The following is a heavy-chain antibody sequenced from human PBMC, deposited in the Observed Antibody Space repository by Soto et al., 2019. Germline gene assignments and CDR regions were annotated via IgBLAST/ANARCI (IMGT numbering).Heavy chain of an antibody. CDR3: ASTSIAAAGKDYNWFDP. CDR2: IYPGDSDT. CDR1: GYSFTNYW. D-gene: IGHD6-13*01. Sequence: GESLKISCKGSGYSFTNYWIGWVRQMTGKGLEWMGIIYPGDSDTRYSPSFQGQVTISADKSISTAYLQWSSLKASDTAMYYCASTSIAAAGKDYNWFDPWGQGTLVTVSS. V-gene: IGHV5-51*01. J-gene: IGHJ5*02.